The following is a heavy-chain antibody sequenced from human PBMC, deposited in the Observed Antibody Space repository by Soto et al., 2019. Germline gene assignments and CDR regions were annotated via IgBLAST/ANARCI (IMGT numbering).Heavy chain of an antibody. CDR2: IYSGGST. V-gene: IGHV3-66*01. D-gene: IGHD3-16*02. Sequence: GGSLRLSCAASGFTVSSNYMSWVRQAPGKGLEWVSVIYSGGSTYYADSVKGRFTISRDNSKNTLYLQMNSLRAEDTAVYYCAREIRGSYRPFDYWGQGTLVTVSS. J-gene: IGHJ4*02. CDR3: AREIRGSYRPFDY. CDR1: GFTVSSNY.